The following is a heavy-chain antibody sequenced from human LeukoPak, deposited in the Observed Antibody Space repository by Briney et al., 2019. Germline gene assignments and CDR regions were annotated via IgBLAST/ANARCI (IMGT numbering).Heavy chain of an antibody. CDR2: IYSGGST. V-gene: IGHV3-53*01. CDR3: ASSASSGWYDY. CDR1: GFIVSSNY. J-gene: IGHJ4*02. Sequence: GGSLRLSCAASGFIVSSNYMSWVRQAPGKGLEWVSVIYSGGSTYYADSVKGRFTISRDNSKNTLYLQMNSLRAEDTAVYYCASSASSGWYDYWGQGTLVTVSS. D-gene: IGHD6-19*01.